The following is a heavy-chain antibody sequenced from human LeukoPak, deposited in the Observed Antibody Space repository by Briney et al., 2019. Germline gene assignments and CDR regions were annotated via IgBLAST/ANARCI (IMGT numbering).Heavy chain of an antibody. CDR1: GVTLTSAW. Sequence: GGSLRLSCAVSGVTLTSAWMSWVRQAPGKGLEWVGRIKGKTAAGAPDYVASVKGRFTISRDDSKNTLFLRMNSLKTEDTAVYYCLTGDYDFWSGFYSPNHYFDYWGQGTLVTVSS. D-gene: IGHD3-3*01. V-gene: IGHV3-15*01. J-gene: IGHJ4*02. CDR3: LTGDYDFWSGFYSPNHYFDY. CDR2: IKGKTAAGAP.